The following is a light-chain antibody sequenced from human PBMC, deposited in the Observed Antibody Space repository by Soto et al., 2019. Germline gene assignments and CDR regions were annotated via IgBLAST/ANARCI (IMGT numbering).Light chain of an antibody. Sequence: EIVLTQSPGTLSLSPGERATLSCRASQSVSSSYLAWYQQKPGQAPRLLIYGASSRAAGIPDRFSGSGSGTDFTLTISRLEPEDFAVYYCQQYGSSRLVVGGGTKVEIK. V-gene: IGKV3-20*01. CDR3: QQYGSSRLV. J-gene: IGKJ4*01. CDR1: QSVSSSY. CDR2: GAS.